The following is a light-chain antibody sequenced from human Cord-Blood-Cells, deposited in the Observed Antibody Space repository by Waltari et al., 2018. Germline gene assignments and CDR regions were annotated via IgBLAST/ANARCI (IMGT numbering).Light chain of an antibody. J-gene: IGKJ2*01. CDR3: QQYGSSLPYT. V-gene: IGKV3-20*01. Sequence: EIVLTQSPGTLSLSPGERATLSCRVSQSVSSSYLAWYQQKPGQAPRLLIYGASSRATGIPDRFSGSASGTDFTLTISRLEPEDFAVYYCQQYGSSLPYTFGQGTKLEIK. CDR2: GAS. CDR1: QSVSSSY.